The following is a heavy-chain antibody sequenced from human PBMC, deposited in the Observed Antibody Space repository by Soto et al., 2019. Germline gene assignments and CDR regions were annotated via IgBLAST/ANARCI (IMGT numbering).Heavy chain of an antibody. CDR1: GDSISSSVW. Sequence: QVQMQESGPGLVKPSGTLSLTCAVSGDSISSSVWWTWVRQPPGKGLEWIGEVFHTGDTYFNSSLGSRVVMSVDNSPNEFSLKVTSVTAGDTAIYYCARKAWVRFDYWGQGALVTVSS. CDR3: ARKAWVRFDY. V-gene: IGHV4-4*02. D-gene: IGHD7-27*01. J-gene: IGHJ4*02. CDR2: VFHTGDT.